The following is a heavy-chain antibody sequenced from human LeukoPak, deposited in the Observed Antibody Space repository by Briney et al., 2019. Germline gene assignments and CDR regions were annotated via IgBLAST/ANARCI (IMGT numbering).Heavy chain of an antibody. CDR1: GGTFSSYA. J-gene: IGHJ6*03. Sequence: ASVKVSCKASGGTFSSYAISWVRQAPGQGLEWMGIINPSGGSTSYAQKFQGRVTMTRDTSTSTVYMELSSLRSEDTAVYYCARDVGEGWFGELIYYYYYMDVWGKGTTVTVSS. V-gene: IGHV1-46*01. CDR3: ARDVGEGWFGELIYYYYYMDV. CDR2: INPSGGST. D-gene: IGHD3-10*01.